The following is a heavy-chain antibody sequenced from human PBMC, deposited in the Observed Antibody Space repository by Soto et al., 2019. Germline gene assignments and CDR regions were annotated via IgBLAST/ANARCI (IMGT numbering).Heavy chain of an antibody. D-gene: IGHD6-19*01. J-gene: IGHJ2*01. CDR1: GFTFSSYA. Sequence: EVQLLESGGGLVQPGGSLRLSCAASGFTFSSYAMSWVRQAPGKGLEWVSAISGSGGSTYYADSVKGRFTISRDNSQNTLYLQMNSLRAEDTAVYYCAKDIYSSGWFDWYFDLWGRCTLVTVSS. CDR3: AKDIYSSGWFDWYFDL. V-gene: IGHV3-23*01. CDR2: ISGSGGST.